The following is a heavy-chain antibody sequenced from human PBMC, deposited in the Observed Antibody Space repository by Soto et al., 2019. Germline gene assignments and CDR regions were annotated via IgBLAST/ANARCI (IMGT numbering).Heavy chain of an antibody. Sequence: EVQLVESGGGLVKPGGSLRLSCGASDFTITNAWMNWVRQAPGKGLEWVGRIKTKAEGGATDYAAPLKGRFTISRDDSRNTLFLQMNSLKTEDTAVYYCTTASVEGVWGQGATVTVSS. J-gene: IGHJ6*02. CDR1: DFTITNAW. V-gene: IGHV3-15*07. CDR2: IKTKAEGGAT. CDR3: TTASVEGV. D-gene: IGHD2-15*01.